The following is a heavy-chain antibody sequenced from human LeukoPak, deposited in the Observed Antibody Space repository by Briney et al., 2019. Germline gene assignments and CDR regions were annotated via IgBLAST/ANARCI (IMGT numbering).Heavy chain of an antibody. J-gene: IGHJ4*02. Sequence: AASVKVSCKASGYTFTGYYMHWVRQAPGQGLEWMGWINPNSGGTNYAQKFQGRVTMTRDTSIRTAYMELSRLRSDDTAMYYCARYYIEGRCFDYWGQGTLVTVSS. CDR2: INPNSGGT. D-gene: IGHD3-10*01. CDR1: GYTFTGYY. CDR3: ARYYIEGRCFDY. V-gene: IGHV1-2*02.